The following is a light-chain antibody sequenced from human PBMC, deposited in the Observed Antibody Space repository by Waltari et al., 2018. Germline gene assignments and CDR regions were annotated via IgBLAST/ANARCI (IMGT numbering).Light chain of an antibody. J-gene: IGKJ1*01. V-gene: IGKV3-15*01. CDR2: GAS. Sequence: IVMTQPPATLSVSPGERATLSCRASQSVSSNLAWYQQKPGQAPSLLIYGASTKATGIPASVSGSGSGTEFTLTISGLQSEDFAGYYCQQYNNWPQWTFGQGTKVEIK. CDR1: QSVSSN. CDR3: QQYNNWPQWT.